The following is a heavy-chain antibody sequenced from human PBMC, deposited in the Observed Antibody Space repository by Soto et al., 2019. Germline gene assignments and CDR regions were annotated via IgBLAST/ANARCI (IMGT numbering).Heavy chain of an antibody. D-gene: IGHD2-2*01. Sequence: GGSLRLSCAASGFTFSSYSINWVRQAPGKGLEWVSSISSSSSYIYYADSVKGRFTISRDNAKNSLYLQMNSLRAEDTAVYYCARDSVVLVPAASSYYYGMDVWGQGTTVTVSS. CDR1: GFTFSSYS. V-gene: IGHV3-21*01. CDR3: ARDSVVLVPAASSYYYGMDV. CDR2: ISSSSSYI. J-gene: IGHJ6*02.